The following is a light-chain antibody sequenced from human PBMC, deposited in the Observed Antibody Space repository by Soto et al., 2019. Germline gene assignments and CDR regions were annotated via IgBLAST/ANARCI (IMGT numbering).Light chain of an antibody. CDR3: QQYGSSPRT. CDR1: QSVSSSY. V-gene: IGKV3-20*01. J-gene: IGKJ1*01. Sequence: EIVLTQSPDTLSLSPGESATLSCRASQSVSSSYLAWYQQKPGQAPRLLIYGASNRATGIPDRFSGSGSGTDFTLTISRLEPEDFVPYYCQQYGSSPRTFGQGTKVDNK. CDR2: GAS.